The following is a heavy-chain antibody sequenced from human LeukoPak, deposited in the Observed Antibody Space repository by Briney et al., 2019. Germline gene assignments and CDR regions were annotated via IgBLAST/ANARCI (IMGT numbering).Heavy chain of an antibody. V-gene: IGHV3-7*03. CDR3: ARGGGLDV. CDR1: GFTFNTYN. CDR2: INHNGNVN. Sequence: PGGSLRLSCEASGFTFNTYNMHWVRQAPGKGLEWVASINHNGNVNYYVDSVKGRFTISRDNAKNSLYLQMSNLRAEDTAVYFCARGGGLDVWGQGATVTVSS. D-gene: IGHD3-16*01. J-gene: IGHJ6*02.